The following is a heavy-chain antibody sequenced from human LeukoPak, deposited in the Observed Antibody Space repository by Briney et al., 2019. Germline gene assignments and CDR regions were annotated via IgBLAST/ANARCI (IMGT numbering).Heavy chain of an antibody. CDR1: GFAFSSYG. CDR2: ISYDGSSK. D-gene: IGHD1-1*01. J-gene: IGHJ5*02. CDR3: AKGWRMSDP. Sequence: GGSLRLSCAASGFAFSSYGMHWVRQAPGKGLEWVAIISYDGSSKYSADSVKGRFTISRDNSKNTLYLQMNSLRAEDTAVYYCAKGWRMSDPWGQGTLVTVSS. V-gene: IGHV3-30*18.